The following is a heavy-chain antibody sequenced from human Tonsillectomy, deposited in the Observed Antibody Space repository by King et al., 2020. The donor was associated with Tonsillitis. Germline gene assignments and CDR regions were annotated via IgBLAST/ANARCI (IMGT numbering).Heavy chain of an antibody. CDR1: GFIFSNAW. Sequence: QLVQSGGGLVKPGGSLRLSCAASGFIFSNAWMNWVRQAPGKGLEWVGRIKRKNDGGTTDCAAPVKGRFTFSRDDSKNTLYLEMNSLKTEDTAVYYCTTGTAVADYYYYYYMDVWGKGTTVTVSS. D-gene: IGHD6-19*01. V-gene: IGHV3-15*07. CDR2: IKRKNDGGTT. J-gene: IGHJ6*03. CDR3: TTGTAVADYYYYYYMDV.